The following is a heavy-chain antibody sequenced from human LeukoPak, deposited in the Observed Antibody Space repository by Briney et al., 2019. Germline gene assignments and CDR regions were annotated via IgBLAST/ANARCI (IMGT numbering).Heavy chain of an antibody. CDR3: ARDYGIAAAGTNDY. V-gene: IGHV3-21*01. CDR1: GFTFSSYS. D-gene: IGHD6-13*01. CDR2: ISSSSSYI. J-gene: IGHJ4*02. Sequence: GGSLRLSCAASGFTFSSYSMNWVRQAPGKGLEWVSSISSSSSYIYYADSVKGRFTISRDNAKNSLYLQMNSPRAEDTAVYYCARDYGIAAAGTNDYWGQGTLVTVSS.